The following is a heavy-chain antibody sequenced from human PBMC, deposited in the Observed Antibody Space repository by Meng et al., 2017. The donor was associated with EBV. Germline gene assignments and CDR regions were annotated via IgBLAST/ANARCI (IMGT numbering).Heavy chain of an antibody. CDR1: GGSVHGYF. D-gene: IGHD6-13*01. CDR3: ARDCFSSGWCPYFQR. V-gene: IGHV4-34*01. CDR2: LHHSGST. J-gene: IGHJ1*01. Sequence: QVQLQQWGAGPWKPSETLSLTCAVYGGSVHGYFWSWIRQPPGKGLEWIGELHHSGSTNYNPSLKSRLRISVDTSKNQFSLRLTSVTAADTAVYYCARDCFSSGWCPYFQRWGQVTLVTVS.